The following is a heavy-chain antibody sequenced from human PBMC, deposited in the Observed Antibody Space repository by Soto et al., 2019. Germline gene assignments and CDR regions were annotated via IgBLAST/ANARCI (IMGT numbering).Heavy chain of an antibody. V-gene: IGHV4-59*01. CDR2: VYYSGNT. Sequence: SETLSLTCTVSGGSISPYYWSWIRQPPGKGLEWIGYVYYSGNTNYNPSLESRVTISVDTSRNQFSLKLNSVTAADTAVYYCASAPYSSGYYYYMDVWGKGTMVTVSS. CDR3: ASAPYSSGYYYYMDV. D-gene: IGHD3-22*01. J-gene: IGHJ6*03. CDR1: GGSISPYY.